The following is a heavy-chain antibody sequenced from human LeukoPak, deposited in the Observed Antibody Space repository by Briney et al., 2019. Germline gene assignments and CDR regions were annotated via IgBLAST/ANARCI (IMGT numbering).Heavy chain of an antibody. Sequence: GGSLRLSCAASGFTFSSYSMNWVRQAPGKGLEWVSSISSGSTYMYYADSVKGRFTISRDNAQNSMYLQMNSLRAEDTAVYHCATRSIAVAGTHFDYWGQGTLVTVSS. J-gene: IGHJ4*02. CDR2: ISSGSTYM. CDR1: GFTFSSYS. D-gene: IGHD6-19*01. V-gene: IGHV3-21*04. CDR3: ATRSIAVAGTHFDY.